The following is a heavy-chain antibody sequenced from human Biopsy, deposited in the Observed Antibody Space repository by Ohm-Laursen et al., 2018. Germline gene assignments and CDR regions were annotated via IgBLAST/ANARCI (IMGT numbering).Heavy chain of an antibody. Sequence: SDTLPLTCTVSGGSLSSYSWSWIRQPAGKGLEWIGQIYTSGITNYNPSLKSRVTMSVDTSKNKFSLRVNSVTAADTAVYYCARDRDRRGWFDPWGQGTLVTVSS. J-gene: IGHJ5*02. CDR3: ARDRDRRGWFDP. CDR1: GGSLSSYS. V-gene: IGHV4-4*07. CDR2: IYTSGIT. D-gene: IGHD1-14*01.